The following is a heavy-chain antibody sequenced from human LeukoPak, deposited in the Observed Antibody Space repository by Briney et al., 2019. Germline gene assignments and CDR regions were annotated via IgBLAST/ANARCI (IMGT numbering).Heavy chain of an antibody. V-gene: IGHV3-30*02. J-gene: IGHJ3*02. CDR3: ARLKWELDAFDI. CDR1: GIIFSKYG. D-gene: IGHD1-26*01. CDR2: IRYDGSNK. Sequence: PGGSLRLSCAASGIIFSKYGMSWVRQAPGKGLEWVAFIRYDGSNKYYADSVKGRFTISRDNSKNTLYLQMNSLRAEDTAVYYCARLKWELDAFDIWGQGTMVTVSS.